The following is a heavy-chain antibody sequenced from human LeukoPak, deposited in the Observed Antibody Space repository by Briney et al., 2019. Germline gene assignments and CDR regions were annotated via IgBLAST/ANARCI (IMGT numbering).Heavy chain of an antibody. Sequence: GGSLRLSCAASGFTFSSYSMNWVRQAPGKGLEWVANIKQDGSEKYYVDSVKGRFTISRDNAKNSLYLQMNSLRAEDTAVYYCARDPTVTTKSYYYGMDVWGQGTTVTVSS. J-gene: IGHJ6*02. D-gene: IGHD4-4*01. CDR1: GFTFSSYS. V-gene: IGHV3-7*01. CDR2: IKQDGSEK. CDR3: ARDPTVTTKSYYYGMDV.